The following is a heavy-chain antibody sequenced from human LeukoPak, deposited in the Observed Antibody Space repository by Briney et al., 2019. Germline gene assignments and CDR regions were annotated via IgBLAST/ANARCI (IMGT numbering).Heavy chain of an antibody. CDR1: GFRFSNFW. V-gene: IGHV3-7*01. D-gene: IGHD4-17*01. Sequence: PGGSLRLPCVASGFRFSNFWMIWVRQAPGKGLEWVANINQDGSEKNYVDSVKGRFTISRDNAKNSLYLQMYSLRAEDTAVYYCVKDRSRTTVTRFDSWGQGTLVTVSS. CDR3: VKDRSRTTVTRFDS. CDR2: INQDGSEK. J-gene: IGHJ4*02.